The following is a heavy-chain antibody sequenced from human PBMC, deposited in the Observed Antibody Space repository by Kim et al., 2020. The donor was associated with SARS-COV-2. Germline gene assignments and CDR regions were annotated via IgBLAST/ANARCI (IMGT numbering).Heavy chain of an antibody. CDR3: ALYGSGSYYGMDV. V-gene: IGHV3-30*02. J-gene: IGHJ6*02. D-gene: IGHD3-10*01. Sequence: NADSVQGRFSISRDTSKTTLYLQMNSLRAEDTAVYYCALYGSGSYYGMDVWGRETTVTVSS.